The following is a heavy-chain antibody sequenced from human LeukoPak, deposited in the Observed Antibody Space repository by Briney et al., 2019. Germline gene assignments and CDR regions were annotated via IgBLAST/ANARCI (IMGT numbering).Heavy chain of an antibody. CDR3: ARHRGYCTNGVCYTALYYFDY. J-gene: IGHJ4*02. CDR1: GYSFTSYW. D-gene: IGHD2-8*01. CDR2: IDPSDSYT. V-gene: IGHV5-10-1*01. Sequence: GGSLRLSCKGSGYSFTSYWISWVRQMPGKGLEWMGRIDPSDSYTNYSPSFQGHVTISADKSISTAYLQWSSLKASDTAMYYCARHRGYCTNGVCYTALYYFDYWGQGTLVTVSS.